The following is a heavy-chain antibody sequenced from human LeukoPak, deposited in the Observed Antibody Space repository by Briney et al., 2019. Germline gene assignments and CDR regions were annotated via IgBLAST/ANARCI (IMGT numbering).Heavy chain of an antibody. CDR1: GGTFSSYA. J-gene: IGHJ4*02. V-gene: IGHV1-69*06. CDR2: IIPIFGTA. CDR3: ASSRGYSNGYRALELPPSPRD. Sequence: SVKVSCKASGGTFSSYAISWVRQAPGQGLEWMGGIIPIFGTANYAQKFQGRVTITADKSTSTAYMELSSLRSEDTAVYYCASSRGYSNGYRALELPPSPRDWGQGTLVTVSS. D-gene: IGHD5-18*01.